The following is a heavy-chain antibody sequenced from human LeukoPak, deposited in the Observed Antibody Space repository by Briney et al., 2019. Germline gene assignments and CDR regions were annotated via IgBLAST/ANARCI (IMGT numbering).Heavy chain of an antibody. CDR2: ISDSGGST. J-gene: IGHJ4*02. Sequence: GGSLRLSCAASGFTFSSYAMSWVRQAPGKGLEWVSAISDSGGSTYDADSVKGRSTISRDNSKNTLYLQMNSLRAEDTAVYYCAKDTSIGRYCTNGVCSPFDYWGQGTLVTVSS. CDR1: GFTFSSYA. CDR3: AKDTSIGRYCTNGVCSPFDY. D-gene: IGHD2-8*01. V-gene: IGHV3-23*01.